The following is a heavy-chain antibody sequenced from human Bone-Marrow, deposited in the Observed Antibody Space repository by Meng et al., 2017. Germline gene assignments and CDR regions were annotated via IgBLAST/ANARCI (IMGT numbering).Heavy chain of an antibody. Sequence: SETLSLTCSVSGGSISSGGYFWTWTRQHPGTGLEFIGYIYYTGTTYYNPSLKSRLTISLDTSKNQFSLNLASVTAADTAVYYCARGSCSGGSCWDFFDYWGQGTLVTVSS. CDR2: IYYTGTT. V-gene: IGHV4-31*03. D-gene: IGHD2-15*01. CDR1: GGSISSGGYF. CDR3: ARGSCSGGSCWDFFDY. J-gene: IGHJ4*02.